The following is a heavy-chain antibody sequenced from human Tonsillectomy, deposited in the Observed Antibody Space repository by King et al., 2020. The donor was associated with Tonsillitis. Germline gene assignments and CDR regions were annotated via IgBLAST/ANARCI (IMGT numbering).Heavy chain of an antibody. CDR3: AREWGLLGYCSGGSCFRTAFDY. Sequence: VQLQQWGAGLLKPSETLSLTCAVYGGSFSGYYWSWIRQPPGKGLEWIGKINHSGSTNYNPSLKSRVTVSVDTSKNQFSLKLSSVTAADTAVYYCAREWGLLGYCSGGSCFRTAFDYWGQGTLVTVSS. CDR2: INHSGST. J-gene: IGHJ4*02. D-gene: IGHD2-15*01. CDR1: GGSFSGYY. V-gene: IGHV4-34*01.